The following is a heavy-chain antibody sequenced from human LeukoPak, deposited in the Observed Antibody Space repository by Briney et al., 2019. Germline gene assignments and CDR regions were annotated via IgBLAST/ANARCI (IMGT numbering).Heavy chain of an antibody. D-gene: IGHD4-17*01. Sequence: SGGSLRLSCAVSGLAVSDNYMSWVRQAPGKGLEWVSLIFPNGNTYYADLVQGRFSISRDNSRNTLFLDMSSLRAEDTAVFFCARANPVYGDFDYWGQGTLVTVSS. CDR1: GLAVSDNY. V-gene: IGHV3-53*01. CDR2: IFPNGNT. CDR3: ARANPVYGDFDY. J-gene: IGHJ4*02.